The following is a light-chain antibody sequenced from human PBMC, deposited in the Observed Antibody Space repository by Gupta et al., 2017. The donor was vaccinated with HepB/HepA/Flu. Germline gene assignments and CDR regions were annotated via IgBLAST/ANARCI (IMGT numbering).Light chain of an antibody. CDR3: QCDRKWPPRT. V-gene: IGKV3-15*01. J-gene: IGKJ1*01. CDR1: QSVSSN. CDR2: GAS. Sequence: IVMTQSRATLSVSPGERATLSCRASQSVSSNLAWSQQKPGQGPRLLIYGASTRFTGTTARYRGSGNGTESTLTISIRQSEAFAPYYCQCDRKWPPRTLGQGTKVEIK.